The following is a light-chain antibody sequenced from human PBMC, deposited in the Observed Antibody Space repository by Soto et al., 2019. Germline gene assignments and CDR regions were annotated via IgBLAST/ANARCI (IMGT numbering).Light chain of an antibody. J-gene: IGKJ1*01. CDR2: KAS. CDR3: QQYNSYPWT. V-gene: IGKV1-5*03. Sequence: DTQMTQSPSTLSASVGDRITITCRASQSIYSWLVWYQQKPGKAPKLLIYKASSLESGVPSKFSGSGSGTEFTLTISSLQPDDFATYYCQQYNSYPWTFGQGTKVEIK. CDR1: QSIYSW.